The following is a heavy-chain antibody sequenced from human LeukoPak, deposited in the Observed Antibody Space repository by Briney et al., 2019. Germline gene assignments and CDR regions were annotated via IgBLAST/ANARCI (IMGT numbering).Heavy chain of an antibody. V-gene: IGHV3-7*04. CDR1: GFTFSSYW. CDR2: IKQDGSEK. Sequence: GGSLRLSCAASGFTFSSYWMSWVRQAPGKGLEWVANIKQDGSEKYYVDSVKGRFTISRDNAKNSLYLQMNRLRAEDTAVYYCARGIAVAVNDYWGQGTLVSVFS. CDR3: ARGIAVAVNDY. D-gene: IGHD6-19*01. J-gene: IGHJ4*02.